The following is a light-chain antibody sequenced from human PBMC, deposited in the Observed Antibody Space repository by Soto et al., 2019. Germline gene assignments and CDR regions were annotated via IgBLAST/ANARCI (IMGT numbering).Light chain of an antibody. CDR2: DVS. J-gene: IGLJ1*01. Sequence: QSALTQPASVSGSPGQSITISCTGTSSDVGGYNYVSWYQHHPGKVPQLLIYDVSNRPSGVSNRFSGSKSGNTASLTISGLQAEDEADYYCYSYTSRNTYVFGTGTRATVL. V-gene: IGLV2-14*03. CDR3: YSYTSRNTYV. CDR1: SSDVGGYNY.